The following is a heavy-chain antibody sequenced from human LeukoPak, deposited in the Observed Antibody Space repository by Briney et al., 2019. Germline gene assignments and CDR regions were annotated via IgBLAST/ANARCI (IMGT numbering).Heavy chain of an antibody. V-gene: IGHV3-7*01. CDR3: ARANNSSWHN. D-gene: IGHD6-13*01. CDR2: IKPDGSAG. CDR1: GFTFSSSW. J-gene: IGHJ4*02. Sequence: PGGSLRLSCATSGFTFSSSWMSWVRHVPGRGLDWVANIKPDGSAGYYAASVKGRFTVSRDNAKDSLYLQMNSLRVEDTAVYYCARANNSSWHNWGQGTLVTVSS.